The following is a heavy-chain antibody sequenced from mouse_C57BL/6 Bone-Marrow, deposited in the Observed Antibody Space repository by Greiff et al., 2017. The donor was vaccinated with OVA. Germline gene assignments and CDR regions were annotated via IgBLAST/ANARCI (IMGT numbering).Heavy chain of an antibody. J-gene: IGHJ1*03. CDR2: INPSNGGT. V-gene: IGHV1-53*01. Sequence: QVQLKQPGTELVKPGASVKLSCKASGYTFTSYWMHWVKQRPGQGLEWIGNINPSNGGTNYNEKFKSKATLTVDKSSSTAYMQLSSLTSEDSAVYYCARSGYDYDDATGYFDVWGTGTTVTVSS. D-gene: IGHD2-4*01. CDR1: GYTFTSYW. CDR3: ARSGYDYDDATGYFDV.